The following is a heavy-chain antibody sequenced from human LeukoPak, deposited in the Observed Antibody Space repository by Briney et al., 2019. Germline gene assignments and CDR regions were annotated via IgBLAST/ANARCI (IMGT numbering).Heavy chain of an antibody. CDR3: ARSSGYYLIHDY. V-gene: IGHV4-59*01. Sequence: SETLSLTCTVSGGSISSYYWSWIRQPPGKGLEWIGYIYYSGSTNYNPSLKSRVTISVDTSKNQFSLKLSSVTVADTAVYYCARSSGYYLIHDYWGQGTLVTVSS. CDR1: GGSISSYY. D-gene: IGHD3-22*01. CDR2: IYYSGST. J-gene: IGHJ4*02.